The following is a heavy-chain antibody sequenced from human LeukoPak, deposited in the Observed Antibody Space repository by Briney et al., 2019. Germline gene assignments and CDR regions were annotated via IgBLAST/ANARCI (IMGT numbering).Heavy chain of an antibody. V-gene: IGHV3-30*04. J-gene: IGHJ4*02. CDR3: ARANIALAYCGGDCYLDY. CDR1: GFTFSSYA. CDR2: ISYDGSNK. Sequence: PGGSLRLSCAAAGFTFSSYAMHWVRQAPGKGLEWVAVISYDGSNKYYADSVKGRFTISRDNSKNTLYLQMHSLRAEDTAVYYCARANIALAYCGGDCYLDYWGQGTLVTVSS. D-gene: IGHD2-21*02.